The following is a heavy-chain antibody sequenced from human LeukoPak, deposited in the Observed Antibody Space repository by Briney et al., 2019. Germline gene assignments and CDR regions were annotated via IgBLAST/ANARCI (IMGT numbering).Heavy chain of an antibody. CDR3: AKAGRGILDY. CDR1: GFTFSSYS. J-gene: IGHJ4*02. D-gene: IGHD3-10*01. V-gene: IGHV3-21*01. CDR2: ISSSSYI. Sequence: GGSLGLSCAASGFTFSSYSMNWVRPAPGKGLEWVSSISSSSYIYYADSVKGRFTISRDNAKNSLYLQMNSLRAEDTAVYYCAKAGRGILDYWGQGTLVTVSS.